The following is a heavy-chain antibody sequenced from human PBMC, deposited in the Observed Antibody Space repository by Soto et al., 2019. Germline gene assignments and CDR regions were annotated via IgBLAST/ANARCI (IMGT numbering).Heavy chain of an antibody. J-gene: IGHJ6*02. Sequence: GGSLRLSCAASGFTVSSNYMSWVRQAPGKGLEWVSVIYSGGSTYYADSVKGRFTISRDNSKNTLYLQMNSLRAEDTAVYDCARGDGVVVPAAIGDYGMDVWGQGTTVTVSS. V-gene: IGHV3-66*01. CDR3: ARGDGVVVPAAIGDYGMDV. D-gene: IGHD2-2*01. CDR1: GFTVSSNY. CDR2: IYSGGST.